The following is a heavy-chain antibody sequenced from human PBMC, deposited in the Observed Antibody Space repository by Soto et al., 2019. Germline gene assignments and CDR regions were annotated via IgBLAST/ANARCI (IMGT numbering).Heavy chain of an antibody. V-gene: IGHV3-30-3*01. CDR3: ARARTYDFWSGYYSPLDY. J-gene: IGHJ4*02. CDR2: ISYDGSNK. D-gene: IGHD3-3*01. Sequence: GGSLRLSCAASGFTFSSYAMHWVRQAPGKGLEWVAVISYDGSNKYYADSVKGRFTISRDNPKNTLYLQMNSLRAEDTAVYYCARARTYDFWSGYYSPLDYWGQGTLVTVSS. CDR1: GFTFSSYA.